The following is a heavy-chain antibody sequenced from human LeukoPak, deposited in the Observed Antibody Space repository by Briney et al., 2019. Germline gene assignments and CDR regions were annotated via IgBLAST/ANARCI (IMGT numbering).Heavy chain of an antibody. Sequence: GGSLRLSCAASGFSVSSNYMSWVRQAPGKGLERVAVIHTGGNTYYADPVKGRFTISRDISKNTLYLQMNSLRVEDTAVYYCARAPPLDYWGQGTLVTVSS. CDR2: IHTGGNT. J-gene: IGHJ4*02. V-gene: IGHV3-53*01. CDR3: ARAPPLDY. CDR1: GFSVSSNY.